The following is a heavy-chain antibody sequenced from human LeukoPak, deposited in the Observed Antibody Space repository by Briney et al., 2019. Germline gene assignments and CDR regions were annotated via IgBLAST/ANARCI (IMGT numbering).Heavy chain of an antibody. CDR1: GYSFTSYW. Sequence: GESLKISCKGSGYSFTSYWIGWVRQMPGKGLEWMGIIYPADSQTRYSPSFQGQVTISADKSISTAYLQWSSLKASDTAIYYCAGPACSSTSCYLYFQHWGQGTLVTVSS. D-gene: IGHD2-2*01. J-gene: IGHJ1*01. CDR3: AGPACSSTSCYLYFQH. V-gene: IGHV5-51*01. CDR2: IYPADSQT.